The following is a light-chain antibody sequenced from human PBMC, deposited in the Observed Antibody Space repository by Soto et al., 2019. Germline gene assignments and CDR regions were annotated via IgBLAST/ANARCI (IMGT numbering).Light chain of an antibody. CDR1: SSNIGDNY. V-gene: IGLV1-47*01. CDR2: RNN. CDR3: AAWDDSLSGYV. Sequence: SVLPQPPSASGTPGQKVTISCSGSSSNIGDNYVYWHQQLPGTAPKLLIYRNNQRPSGVPDRFSGSKSGTSASLAISGLRSEDEADYYCAAWDDSLSGYVFGPGTKVTVL. J-gene: IGLJ1*01.